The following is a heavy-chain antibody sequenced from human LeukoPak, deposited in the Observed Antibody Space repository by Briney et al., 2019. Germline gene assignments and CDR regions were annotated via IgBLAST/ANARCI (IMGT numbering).Heavy chain of an antibody. Sequence: GSLRLSCAASAFTFSSYEMNWVRQAPGKGLEWVSYISSSGSTIYYADSVKGRFTISRDNAKNSLYLQMNSLRAEDTAVYYCAELGITMIGGVWGKGTTVTISS. D-gene: IGHD3-10*02. V-gene: IGHV3-48*03. CDR2: ISSSGSTI. CDR1: AFTFSSYE. J-gene: IGHJ6*04. CDR3: AELGITMIGGV.